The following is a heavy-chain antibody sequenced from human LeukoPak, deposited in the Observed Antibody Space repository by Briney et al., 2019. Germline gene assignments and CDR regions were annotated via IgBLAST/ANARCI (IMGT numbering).Heavy chain of an antibody. Sequence: PSETRSLTCTVSGYSISSGYYWGWIRQPPGKGLEWIGSIYHSGSTYYNPSLKSRVTISVDTSKNQFSLKLSSVTAADTAVYYCARGPDGLDAFDIWGQGTMVTVSS. CDR1: GYSISSGYY. J-gene: IGHJ3*02. CDR3: ARGPDGLDAFDI. D-gene: IGHD1-14*01. CDR2: IYHSGST. V-gene: IGHV4-38-2*02.